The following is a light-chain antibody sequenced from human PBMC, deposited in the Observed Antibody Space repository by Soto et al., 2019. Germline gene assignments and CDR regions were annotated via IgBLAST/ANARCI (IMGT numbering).Light chain of an antibody. CDR2: DAS. CDR1: QSISSY. J-gene: IGKJ2*01. CDR3: QQSHSTPHT. Sequence: DIQMTQSPSSLSASVGDRVTITCRASQSISSYLNWYQQKLGKAPKLLIYDASSLQSGVPSRFSGSGSGTDFTLTISSLQPEDFATYTCQQSHSTPHTFGQGTKLEIK. V-gene: IGKV1-39*01.